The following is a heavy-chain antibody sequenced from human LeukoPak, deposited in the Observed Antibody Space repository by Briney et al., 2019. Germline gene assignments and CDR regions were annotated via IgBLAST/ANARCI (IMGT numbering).Heavy chain of an antibody. V-gene: IGHV1-18*01. Sequence: ASVKVSCKASGYTFTSYGFSWVRQAPGQGLEWMGWISAYNGNTNAARKFQGRLTMTTGTSTNTAYMELRSLRSDDTAVYYCARPGARYCSSTSCYNGFDYWGQGTLVTVSS. CDR3: ARPGARYCSSTSCYNGFDY. J-gene: IGHJ4*02. D-gene: IGHD2-2*02. CDR2: ISAYNGNT. CDR1: GYTFTSYG.